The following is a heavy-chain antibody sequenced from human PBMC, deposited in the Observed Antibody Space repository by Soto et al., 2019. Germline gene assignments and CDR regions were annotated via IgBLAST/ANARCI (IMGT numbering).Heavy chain of an antibody. CDR1: GFTFSTYS. D-gene: IGHD6-19*01. CDR3: ARDHSSGWAGYAFDI. J-gene: IGHJ3*02. Sequence: PGGSLRLSCAASGFTFSTYSMNWVRQAPGKGLEWVSSISRSSDYIYYADSVKGRFSISRDNAKNSLYLQMNSLRAEDTALYYCARDHSSGWAGYAFDIWGQGTMVTVSS. V-gene: IGHV3-21*01. CDR2: ISRSSDYI.